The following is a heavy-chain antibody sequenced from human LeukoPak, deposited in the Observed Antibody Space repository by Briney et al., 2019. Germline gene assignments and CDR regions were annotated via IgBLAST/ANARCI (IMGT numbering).Heavy chain of an antibody. CDR2: IFPDDSDT. CDR1: GYRFINYW. V-gene: IGHV5-51*01. CDR3: AKEAKSELGMGIDN. Sequence: GESLKISCKGSGYRFINYWIGWVRQMPGKGPEWMGIIFPDDSDTRYSPSFQGQVTISADKSISTAYLQWSSLKASDTAMYYCAKEAKSELGMGIDNWGQGTLVTVSS. D-gene: IGHD7-27*01. J-gene: IGHJ4*02.